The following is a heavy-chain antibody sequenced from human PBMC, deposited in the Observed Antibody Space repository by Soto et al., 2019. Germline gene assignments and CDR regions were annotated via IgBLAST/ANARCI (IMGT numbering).Heavy chain of an antibody. Sequence: EVLLVESGGGLVQPGGSLKLSCEASGFVFKDSSIHWVRQASGKGLEWVGRIRDRAYNYATAYAASVKGRLTISRDDSNNKAYLQMDSLKTEDTAIYYCTRLISAAHDYWGQGTLVTVSS. D-gene: IGHD3-10*01. CDR1: GFVFKDSS. CDR3: TRLISAAHDY. J-gene: IGHJ4*02. V-gene: IGHV3-73*01. CDR2: IRDRAYNYAT.